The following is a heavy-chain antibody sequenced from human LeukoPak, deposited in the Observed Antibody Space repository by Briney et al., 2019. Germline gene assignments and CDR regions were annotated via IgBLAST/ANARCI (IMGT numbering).Heavy chain of an antibody. V-gene: IGHV1-2*02. J-gene: IGHJ4*02. CDR1: GYTFTDYY. CDR3: ARGSALQGSRFPFAY. CDR2: INPNSGDT. D-gene: IGHD4-11*01. Sequence: ASVKASCKASGYTFTDYYMHWVRQAPGQRLEWMGWINPNSGDTKYAQKFQDRVTMTRDTSISTAYVELSRLTSDDTAVYYCARGSALQGSRFPFAYWGQGTLVTVSS.